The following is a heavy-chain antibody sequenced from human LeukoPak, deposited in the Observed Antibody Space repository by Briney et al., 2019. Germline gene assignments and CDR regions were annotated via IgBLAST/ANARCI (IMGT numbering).Heavy chain of an antibody. Sequence: SETLSLTCTGSGGSISSYYWSWIRQPPGKGLEWIGCIYYSGSTNYNPSLKSRVTISVDTSKNQFSLKLSSVTAADTAVYYCASTWGIYDSSGYHFDYWGQGTLVTVSS. V-gene: IGHV4-59*01. D-gene: IGHD3-22*01. CDR3: ASTWGIYDSSGYHFDY. CDR1: GGSISSYY. CDR2: IYYSGST. J-gene: IGHJ4*02.